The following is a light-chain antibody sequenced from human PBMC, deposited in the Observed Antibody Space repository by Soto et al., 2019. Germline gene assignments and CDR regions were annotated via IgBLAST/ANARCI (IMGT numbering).Light chain of an antibody. CDR1: QCIXNS. V-gene: IGKV3-15*01. Sequence: VNLSPAGVCVVAKEGGTLSWRASQCIXNSFGWYRVRPGRPPRFRXYGASTRATGIPARFSGSGSGTEFTLTINSLQSEEFEIYYIQLYNNRLITCAQGTRLEIK. J-gene: IGKJ5*01. CDR2: GAS. CDR3: QLYNNRLIT.